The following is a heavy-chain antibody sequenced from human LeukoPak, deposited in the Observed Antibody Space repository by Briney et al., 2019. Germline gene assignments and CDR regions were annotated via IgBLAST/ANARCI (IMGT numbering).Heavy chain of an antibody. J-gene: IGHJ4*02. V-gene: IGHV4-59*05. CDR3: ARQKMVATFYFDY. Sequence: PSETLSLTCTVSGGSISSYYWSWIRQPPGKGLEWIGSIYYSGSTYYNPSLKSRVTISVDTSKNQFSLKLSSVTAADTAVYYCARQKMVATFYFDYWGQGTLVTVSS. CDR2: IYYSGST. CDR1: GGSISSYY. D-gene: IGHD5-12*01.